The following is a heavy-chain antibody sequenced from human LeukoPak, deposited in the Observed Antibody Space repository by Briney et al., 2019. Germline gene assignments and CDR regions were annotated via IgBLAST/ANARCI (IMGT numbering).Heavy chain of an antibody. CDR2: IKQDGSEK. V-gene: IGHV3-7*01. D-gene: IGHD6-19*01. J-gene: IGHJ4*02. Sequence: GGSLRLACAASGFTFSSYWMSWVRQAPGKGLEWVANIKQDGSEKYYVDSVKGRFTISRDNAKNSLYLQMNSLRAEDTAVYYCATGFRGWYAEGFDYWGQGTLVTVSS. CDR1: GFTFSSYW. CDR3: ATGFRGWYAEGFDY.